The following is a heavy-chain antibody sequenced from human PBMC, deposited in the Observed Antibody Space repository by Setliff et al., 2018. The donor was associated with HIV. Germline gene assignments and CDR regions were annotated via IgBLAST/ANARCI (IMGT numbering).Heavy chain of an antibody. CDR2: INRDGTEK. CDR1: GFTFSTYW. J-gene: IGHJ4*02. V-gene: IGHV3-7*01. Sequence: GGSLRLSCAASGFTFSTYWMSWVRQAPGKGLEWVAQINRDGTEKYYVDSVKGRFTISRDNAKNSLYLQMNSLRAEDTAVYYCARDPGGDTSGYLIYYYDYWGQGTLVTVSS. D-gene: IGHD3-22*01. CDR3: ARDPGGDTSGYLIYYYDY.